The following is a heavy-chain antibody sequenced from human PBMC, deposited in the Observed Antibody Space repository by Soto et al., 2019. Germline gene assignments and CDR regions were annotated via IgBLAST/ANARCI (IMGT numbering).Heavy chain of an antibody. Sequence: ASVKVSCKASGYTFTNYYMHWVRQAPGQGLEWMGMISPSAGSTNYAQKFKDRVTVTRDTSANTVYMYLSSLTSEDTAVYYCARDPEEVAAAANFDYWGQGTLVTVSS. CDR1: GYTFTNYY. CDR3: ARDPEEVAAAANFDY. J-gene: IGHJ4*02. V-gene: IGHV1-46*01. D-gene: IGHD6-13*01. CDR2: ISPSAGST.